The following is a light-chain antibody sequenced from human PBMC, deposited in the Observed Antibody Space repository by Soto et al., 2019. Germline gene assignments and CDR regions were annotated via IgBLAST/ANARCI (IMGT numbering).Light chain of an antibody. CDR1: QSISSY. CDR3: QQSYSTPR. CDR2: AAS. Sequence: DIQMTQSPSSLSASVGDRVTITCRASQSISSYLNWYQQKPGKAPKLLIYAASSLQSGVPSRFSGSGSGTDFPLTISSLQPEDFATYYCQQSYSTPRFGQGTRLEI. J-gene: IGKJ5*01. V-gene: IGKV1-39*01.